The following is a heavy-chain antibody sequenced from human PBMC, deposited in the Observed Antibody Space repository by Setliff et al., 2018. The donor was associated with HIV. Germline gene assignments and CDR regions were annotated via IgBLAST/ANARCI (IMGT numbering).Heavy chain of an antibody. V-gene: IGHV4-38-2*01. Sequence: SETLSLTCAVSGYSISSGFYWTWIRQPPGKGLEWIGDINHSGRTNYNPSLNSRVTISVDASKNQFSLKLSSVTAADTAVYYCASLPPLYDSSGYYFDYWGQGTLDTVSS. J-gene: IGHJ4*02. D-gene: IGHD3-22*01. CDR2: INHSGRT. CDR3: ASLPPLYDSSGYYFDY. CDR1: GYSISSGFY.